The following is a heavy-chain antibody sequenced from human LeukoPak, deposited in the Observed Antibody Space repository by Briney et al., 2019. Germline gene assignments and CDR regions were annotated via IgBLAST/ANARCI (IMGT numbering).Heavy chain of an antibody. D-gene: IGHD2-2*02. CDR1: GGSISSSSYY. Sequence: SETLSLTCTVSGGSISSSSYYWGWIRQPPGKGLEWIGSIYYSGSTYYNPSLKSRVTISVGTSKNQFSLKLSSVTAADTAVYYCARGCSSTSCYTYAFDIWGQGTMVTVSS. V-gene: IGHV4-39*01. CDR3: ARGCSSTSCYTYAFDI. CDR2: IYYSGST. J-gene: IGHJ3*02.